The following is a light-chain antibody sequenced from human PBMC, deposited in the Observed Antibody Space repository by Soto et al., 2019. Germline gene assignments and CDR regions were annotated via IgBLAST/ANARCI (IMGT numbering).Light chain of an antibody. CDR1: QSVSSSY. Sequence: EIVLTQSPGTLSLSPGERATLSCRASQSVSSSYLAWYQQKPGQAPRLLIYGASSRATGIPDRFSGSGSGTDFTLTISRLEPEDFAVYYCQQYVSSPTWTFGQGTNVDIK. J-gene: IGKJ1*01. CDR3: QQYVSSPTWT. V-gene: IGKV3-20*01. CDR2: GAS.